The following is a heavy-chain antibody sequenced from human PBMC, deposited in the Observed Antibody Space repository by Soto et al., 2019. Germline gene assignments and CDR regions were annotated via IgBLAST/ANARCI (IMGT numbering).Heavy chain of an antibody. CDR1: GFSLSTSGMR. CDR2: IDWDDDK. V-gene: IGHV2-70*06. CDR3: AKVISHYIAAAGTGFDP. Sequence: SGPTLVNPTQTLTLTCTFSGFSLSTSGMRVSWIRQPPGKALEWLARIDWDDDKFYNTYYADSVKGRFTISRDNSKNTLYLQMNSLRAEDTAVYYCAKVISHYIAAAGTGFDPWGQGTLVTVSS. D-gene: IGHD6-13*01. J-gene: IGHJ5*02.